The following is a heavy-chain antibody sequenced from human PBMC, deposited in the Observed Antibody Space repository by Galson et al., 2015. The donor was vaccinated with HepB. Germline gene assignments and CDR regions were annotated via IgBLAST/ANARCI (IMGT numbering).Heavy chain of an antibody. CDR2: IWHDGSNK. CDR1: GFIFSNYG. CDR3: EREDDGDCGLGDS. Sequence: SLRLSCAASGFIFSNYGMHWVRQAPGKGLEWVAVIWHDGSNKYYADSVKGRFTISRDNSKNTLYLQMNSLRAEDTAVYYCEREDDGDCGLGDSWGRGTLVTVSS. D-gene: IGHD4-17*01. V-gene: IGHV3-33*08. J-gene: IGHJ4*02.